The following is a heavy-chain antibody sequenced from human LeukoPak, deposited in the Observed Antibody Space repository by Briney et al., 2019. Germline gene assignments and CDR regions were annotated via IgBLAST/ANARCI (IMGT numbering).Heavy chain of an antibody. V-gene: IGHV1-2*06. CDR2: INPNSGGT. Sequence: ASVKVSCKASGYTFTGYYKHWVRQAPGQGLEWMGRINPNSGGTNYAQKFQGRVTMTRDTSISTAYMELSGLRSDDTAVYYCARLTMVVSPVDYWGQGTLVTVSS. CDR3: ARLTMVVSPVDY. J-gene: IGHJ4*02. D-gene: IGHD4-23*01. CDR1: GYTFTGYY.